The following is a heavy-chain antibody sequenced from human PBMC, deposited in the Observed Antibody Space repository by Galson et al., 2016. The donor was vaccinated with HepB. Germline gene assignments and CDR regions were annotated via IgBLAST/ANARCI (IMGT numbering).Heavy chain of an antibody. D-gene: IGHD1-26*01. J-gene: IGHJ6*02. CDR1: GFSFDDYA. CDR2: ISWNSGTI. Sequence: SLRLSCAGSGFSFDDYAMHWVRQTPGKGLEWVSGISWNSGTIGYVDSVKGRFTISRDNAKNSLYLQMNGLRGEDTALYYCTKDRSRSTFYHYAMDVWGQGTTVTVSS. CDR3: TKDRSRSTFYHYAMDV. V-gene: IGHV3-9*01.